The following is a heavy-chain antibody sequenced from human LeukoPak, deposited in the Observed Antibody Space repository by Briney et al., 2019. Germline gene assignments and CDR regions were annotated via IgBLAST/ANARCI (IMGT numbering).Heavy chain of an antibody. D-gene: IGHD6-19*01. CDR2: ISSSGSTI. CDR1: GFTFSSYE. J-gene: IGHJ4*02. V-gene: IGHV3-48*03. Sequence: GGSLRLSCAASGFTFSSYEMDWFRQAPGKGLEGVSYISSSGSTIYYADSVKGRFTISRDNAKNSLYLQMNSLRAEDTAVYYCARSGSSGWYFDYWGQGALVTVSS. CDR3: ARSGSSGWYFDY.